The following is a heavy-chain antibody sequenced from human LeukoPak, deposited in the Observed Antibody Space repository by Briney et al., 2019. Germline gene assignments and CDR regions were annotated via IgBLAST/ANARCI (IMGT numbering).Heavy chain of an antibody. CDR3: ARDQNYYDSSGYYGIDC. CDR1: GYTFTGYY. Sequence: GASVKVSCKASGYTFTGYYIHWVRQAPGQGLEWMGWINPNNGGTNYVQKFQDRVTMTRDTPISTAYMELSRLRSDDTAVYYCARDQNYYDSSGYYGIDCWGQGTLVTVSS. D-gene: IGHD3-22*01. V-gene: IGHV1-2*02. CDR2: INPNNGGT. J-gene: IGHJ4*02.